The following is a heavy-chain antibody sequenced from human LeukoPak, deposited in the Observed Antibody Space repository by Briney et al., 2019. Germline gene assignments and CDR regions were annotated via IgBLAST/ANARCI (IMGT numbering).Heavy chain of an antibody. J-gene: IGHJ4*02. V-gene: IGHV3-48*04. Sequence: GGSLRLSCVASGFSFSSYPMNWVRQAPGKGLEWVSHINSDTNITPYTASVSGRFTISRDSAKNSLYLQMNSLRVEDTAVYYCARDHNYGSDYWGQGTLVTVSS. CDR2: INSDTNIT. D-gene: IGHD5-18*01. CDR1: GFSFSSYP. CDR3: ARDHNYGSDY.